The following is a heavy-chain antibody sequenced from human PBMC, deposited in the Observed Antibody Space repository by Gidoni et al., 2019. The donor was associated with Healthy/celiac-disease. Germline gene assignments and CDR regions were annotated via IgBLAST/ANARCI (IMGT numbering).Heavy chain of an antibody. CDR1: GGSISSGGYY. Sequence: QVQLQESGPGLVKPSQTLSLTCTVSGGSISSGGYYWSWIRQHPGKGLEWIGYIYYSGSTYYNPSLKSRVTISVDTSKNQFSLKLSSVTAADTAVYYCARGLSLGVVITNWFDPWGQGTLVTVSS. V-gene: IGHV4-31*03. CDR2: IYYSGST. D-gene: IGHD3-3*01. CDR3: ARGLSLGVVITNWFDP. J-gene: IGHJ5*02.